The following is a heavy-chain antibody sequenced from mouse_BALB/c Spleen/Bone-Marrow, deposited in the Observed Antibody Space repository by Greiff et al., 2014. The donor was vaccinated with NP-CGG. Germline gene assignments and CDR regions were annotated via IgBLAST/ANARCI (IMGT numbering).Heavy chain of an antibody. CDR2: ILPGSGRA. Sequence: VHLVESGAELMKPGASVKISCKATGYIFSSYWIEWIKQRPGRGLEWIGEILPGSGRANYNENFKGEATFTADTSSNTAYMQLSSLTSEDSAVYYCARGLYGNYGEWGQGASVTVSS. CDR3: ARGLYGNYGE. D-gene: IGHD2-1*01. J-gene: IGHJ4*01. CDR1: GYIFSSYW. V-gene: IGHV1-9*01.